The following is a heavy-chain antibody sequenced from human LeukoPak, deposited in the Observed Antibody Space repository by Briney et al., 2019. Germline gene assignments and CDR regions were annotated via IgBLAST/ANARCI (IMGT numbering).Heavy chain of an antibody. Sequence: ASVKVSCKASGYTFTGYYMHWVRQAPGQGLEWMGWINPNSGGTSYAKNIQGRVTMTSDTSINTAYMELSRLRSDDTAVYYCASPFAFDVWGQGTMVTVSS. J-gene: IGHJ3*01. V-gene: IGHV1-2*02. CDR2: INPNSGGT. CDR3: ASPFAFDV. CDR1: GYTFTGYY.